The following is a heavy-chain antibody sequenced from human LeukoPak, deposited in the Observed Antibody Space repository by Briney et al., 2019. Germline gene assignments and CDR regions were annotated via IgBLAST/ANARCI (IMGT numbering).Heavy chain of an antibody. CDR3: ARGGGSTWYGMDV. J-gene: IGHJ6*04. CDR2: INAGNGNT. Sequence: EASVKVSCKASGYTFTSYAMHWVRQAPGQRLEWMGWINAGNGNTKYSQKFQGRVTITRDTSASTAHMELSSLRSEDTAVYYCARGGGSTWYGMDVWGKGTTVTVSS. D-gene: IGHD5-12*01. V-gene: IGHV1-3*01. CDR1: GYTFTSYA.